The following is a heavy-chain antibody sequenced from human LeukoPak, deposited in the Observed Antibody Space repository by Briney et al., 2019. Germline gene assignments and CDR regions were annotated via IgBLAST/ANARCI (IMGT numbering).Heavy chain of an antibody. Sequence: GGSLRLSCAASGFTFNSYSMNWVRQAPGKGLEWVSSISGSRSYIYYADSVKGRFTISRDNAKNSLYLQMNSLRAEDTAVYYCASRGHYYDSSGSWKVDYWGQGTLVTVSS. CDR2: ISGSRSYI. CDR1: GFTFNSYS. J-gene: IGHJ4*02. V-gene: IGHV3-21*01. D-gene: IGHD3-22*01. CDR3: ASRGHYYDSSGSWKVDY.